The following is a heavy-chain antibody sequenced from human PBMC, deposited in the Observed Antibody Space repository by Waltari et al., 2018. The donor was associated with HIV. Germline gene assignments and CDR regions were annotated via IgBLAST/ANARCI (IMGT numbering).Heavy chain of an antibody. Sequence: EVQLLESEGGLVQPGGSLRLSCAASGFTFSSYAMSWVRQAPGKGLEWVSAISGSGGSTYYADSVKGRFTISRDNSKNTLYLQMNSLRAEDTAVYYCAKPMVPTIYGSGKQGFDYWGQGT. V-gene: IGHV3-23*01. CDR3: AKPMVPTIYGSGKQGFDY. CDR2: ISGSGGST. CDR1: GFTFSSYA. J-gene: IGHJ4*02. D-gene: IGHD3-10*01.